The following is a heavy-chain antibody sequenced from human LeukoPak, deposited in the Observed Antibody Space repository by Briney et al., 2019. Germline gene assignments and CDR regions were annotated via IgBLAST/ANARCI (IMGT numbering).Heavy chain of an antibody. Sequence: QPGRSLRLSCAASGFTFSSYGMHWVRQAPGKGLELVAVIWYDGSNKYYADSVKGRFTISRDNSKNTLYLQMNSLRAEDTAVYYCAAATGGGTFDYWGQGTLVTVSS. CDR3: AAATGGGTFDY. CDR2: IWYDGSNK. CDR1: GFTFSSYG. D-gene: IGHD3-16*01. V-gene: IGHV3-33*01. J-gene: IGHJ4*02.